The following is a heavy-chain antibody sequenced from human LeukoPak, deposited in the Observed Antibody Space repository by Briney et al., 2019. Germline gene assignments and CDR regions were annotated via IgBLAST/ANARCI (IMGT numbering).Heavy chain of an antibody. Sequence: PGGSLRLSCAASGFTFSSYAIHWVRQAPGKGLEWVAVVSYDGSNKYYADSVKGRSTISRDNAKNSLYLQMNSLRAEDTAVYYCARDRGSSSFQGAFDIWGQGTMVTVSS. CDR2: VSYDGSNK. D-gene: IGHD6-13*01. J-gene: IGHJ3*02. CDR3: ARDRGSSSFQGAFDI. V-gene: IGHV3-30*04. CDR1: GFTFSSYA.